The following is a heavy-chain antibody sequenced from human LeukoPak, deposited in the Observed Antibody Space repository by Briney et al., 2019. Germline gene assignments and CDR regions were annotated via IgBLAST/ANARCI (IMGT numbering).Heavy chain of an antibody. CDR3: TTASDIVVNDY. CDR2: IKSKTDGGTT. D-gene: IGHD2-2*01. J-gene: IGHJ4*02. Sequence: GGSXXLSCAASGFTFSTXAMSWVRXAPGKGLEWVGRIKSKTDGGTTDYAAPVKGRITISRDDSKNTLFLQMNSLKTEDTAVYYCTTASDIVVNDYWGQGTLVTVSS. V-gene: IGHV3-15*01. CDR1: GFTFSTXA.